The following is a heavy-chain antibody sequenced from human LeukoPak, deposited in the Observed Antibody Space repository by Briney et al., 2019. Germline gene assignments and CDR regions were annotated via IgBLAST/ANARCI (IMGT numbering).Heavy chain of an antibody. J-gene: IGHJ4*02. Sequence: GGSLRLSCAASGFTVSSNYMSWVRQAPGKGLEWVSVIYSGGSTYYADSVKGRFTISRDNSKNTLYLQMNSLRAEDTAVYYCARDAAAAGTDYWGQGTLVTVSS. CDR2: IYSGGST. CDR3: ARDAAAAGTDY. D-gene: IGHD6-13*01. CDR1: GFTVSSNY. V-gene: IGHV3-53*01.